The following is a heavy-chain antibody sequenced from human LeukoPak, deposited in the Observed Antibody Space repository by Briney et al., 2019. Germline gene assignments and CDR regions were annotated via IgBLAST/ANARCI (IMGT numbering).Heavy chain of an antibody. D-gene: IGHD3-10*01. CDR1: GGSISSSSYY. Sequence: SSETLSLTCTVSGGSISSSSYYWGWIRQPPGKGLEWIGSIYYSGSTYYNPSLKSRVTISVDTSKNQFSLKLSSVTAADTAVYYCARRIGWFGEYKGYYFDYWGQGTLVTVSS. CDR3: ARRIGWFGEYKGYYFDY. J-gene: IGHJ4*02. CDR2: IYYSGST. V-gene: IGHV4-39*01.